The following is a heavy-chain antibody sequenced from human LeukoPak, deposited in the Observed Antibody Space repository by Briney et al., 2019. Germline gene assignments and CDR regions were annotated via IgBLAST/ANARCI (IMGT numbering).Heavy chain of an antibody. CDR2: INPNSGGT. D-gene: IGHD3-3*01. V-gene: IGHV1-2*06. CDR1: GYTFTGYY. CDR3: ARGGYDFAYYYYGMDV. Sequence: ASVKVSCKASGYTFTGYYMHWVRQAPGQGLEWMGRINPNSGGTNYAQKFQGRVTKTRDTSISTAYMELSRLRSDDTAVYYCARGGYDFAYYYYGMDVWGQGTTVTVSS. J-gene: IGHJ6*02.